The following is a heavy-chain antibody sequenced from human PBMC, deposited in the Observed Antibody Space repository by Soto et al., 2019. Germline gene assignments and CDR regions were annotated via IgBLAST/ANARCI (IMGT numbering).Heavy chain of an antibody. Sequence: QVQLVQSGAEVKKPGSSVKVSCKASGGTFSSYTISWVRQAPGQGLEWMGRIIPILGIANYAQKFQGRVKXNXXQSTSTAYMGLSSVRSEDTAVYYCSRDSAMATNSVWGQGTTVTVSS. CDR1: GGTFSSYT. J-gene: IGHJ6*02. V-gene: IGHV1-69*08. CDR3: SRDSAMATNSV. CDR2: IIPILGIA. D-gene: IGHD5-12*01.